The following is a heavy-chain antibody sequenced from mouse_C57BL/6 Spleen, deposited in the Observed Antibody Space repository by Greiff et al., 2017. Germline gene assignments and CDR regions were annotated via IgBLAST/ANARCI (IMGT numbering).Heavy chain of an antibody. CDR1: GYTFTDYY. J-gene: IGHJ2*01. CDR2: INPNNGGT. Sequence: EVQLQQSGPELVKPGASVKISCKASGYTFTDYYMNWVKQSHGKSLEWIGDINPNNGGTRYNQKFKGKATLTVDKSSSTAYMELRSLTSEDSSVYYCANSPHLDYWGQGTTLTVSS. D-gene: IGHD2-12*01. V-gene: IGHV1-26*01. CDR3: ANSPHLDY.